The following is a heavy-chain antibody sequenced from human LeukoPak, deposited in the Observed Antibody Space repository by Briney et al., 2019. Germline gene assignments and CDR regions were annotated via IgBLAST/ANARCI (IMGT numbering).Heavy chain of an antibody. J-gene: IGHJ4*02. Sequence: PSETLSLTCTVSGGSISSGGYYWSWIRQHPGKGLEWVGYIYYSGSTYYNPSLKSRVTISVDTSKNQFSLNLYSVTAADTAVYYCASWDGYKSYYFDYWGQGTLVTVSS. V-gene: IGHV4-31*03. CDR3: ASWDGYKSYYFDY. CDR2: IYYSGST. CDR1: GGSISSGGYY. D-gene: IGHD5-24*01.